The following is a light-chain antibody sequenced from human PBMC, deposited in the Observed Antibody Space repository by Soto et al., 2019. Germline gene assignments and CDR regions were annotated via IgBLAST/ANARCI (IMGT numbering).Light chain of an antibody. Sequence: DIQMTQSPSSLSASVGDRVTITCRASQAIRNDLGWYQQKPGKAPKRLIFSASTLDSGVPSRFSGGGFGTEFTLTIRSLQPEDFATYYCLHHYNYPLTLGGGTKGEIK. CDR1: QAIRND. CDR3: LHHYNYPLT. J-gene: IGKJ4*01. CDR2: SAS. V-gene: IGKV1-17*01.